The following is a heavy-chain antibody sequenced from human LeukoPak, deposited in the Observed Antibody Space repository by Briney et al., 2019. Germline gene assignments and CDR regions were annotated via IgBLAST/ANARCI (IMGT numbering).Heavy chain of an antibody. CDR1: GFAVGSNY. CDR3: ATVGPLDCYFDL. Sequence: GGSLRLSCAASGFAVGSNYMSWVRQAPGKGLEWVSVIYSGGSTYYADSVKGRFTISRDNSKNTLYLQINSLRAEDTAVYYCATVGPLDCYFDLWGRGTLVIVSS. J-gene: IGHJ2*01. CDR2: IYSGGST. V-gene: IGHV3-53*01. D-gene: IGHD2-15*01.